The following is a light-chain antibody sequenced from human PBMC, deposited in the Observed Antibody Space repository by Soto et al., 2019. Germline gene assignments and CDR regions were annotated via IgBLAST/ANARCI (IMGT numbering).Light chain of an antibody. CDR2: KAS. CDR1: QSISSW. Sequence: DIQMTQSPSTLSASVEDRVTITCRASQSISSWLAWYQQKPGKAPKLLIYKASSLESGVPSRFSGSGSGTDFTLTISSLQPEDFATYYCQQSYSTPRTFGQGTKVDIK. J-gene: IGKJ1*01. V-gene: IGKV1-5*03. CDR3: QQSYSTPRT.